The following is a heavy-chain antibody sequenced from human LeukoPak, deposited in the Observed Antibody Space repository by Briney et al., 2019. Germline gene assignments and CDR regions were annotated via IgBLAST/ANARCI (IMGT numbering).Heavy chain of an antibody. Sequence: SETLSLTCTVSGGPISSYYWSWIRQPPGKGLEWIGYIYYSGSTNYNPSLKSRVTISVDTSKNQFSLKLSSVTAADTAVYYCARSVYYYDSSGYYYYDHWGQGTLVTVSS. CDR1: GGPISSYY. CDR3: ARSVYYYDSSGYYYYDH. D-gene: IGHD3-22*01. V-gene: IGHV4-59*01. CDR2: IYYSGST. J-gene: IGHJ4*02.